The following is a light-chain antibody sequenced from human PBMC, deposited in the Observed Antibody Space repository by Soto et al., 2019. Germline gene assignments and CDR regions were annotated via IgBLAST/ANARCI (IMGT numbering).Light chain of an antibody. CDR3: QQYGSSGT. V-gene: IGKV3-15*01. Sequence: EIVMTQSPATLSVSPGERVTLSCRASQFISNSLAWYQQRPGQPPRLLIYGASTRAAGISARFSGSGSGTEFTLTISSLQSEDFAVYYCQQYGSSGTFGQGTKVEIK. CDR2: GAS. CDR1: QFISNS. J-gene: IGKJ1*01.